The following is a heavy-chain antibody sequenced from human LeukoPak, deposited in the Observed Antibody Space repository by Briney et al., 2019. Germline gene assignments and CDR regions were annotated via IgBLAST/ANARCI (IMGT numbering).Heavy chain of an antibody. CDR2: IIPILGIA. CDR1: RGTFTTYT. J-gene: IGHJ4*02. Sequence: SVTVSSKAPRGTFTTYTISWVRQAPGQGLEWMGRIIPILGIAKYTKKFQGRVTITADKSTCTAYMELSSLRTGDSAVYCGAVGVSGGYNYHGGGVWYWGQGTLVTVSS. CDR3: AVGVSGGYNYHGGGVWY. D-gene: IGHD3-22*01. V-gene: IGHV1-69*02.